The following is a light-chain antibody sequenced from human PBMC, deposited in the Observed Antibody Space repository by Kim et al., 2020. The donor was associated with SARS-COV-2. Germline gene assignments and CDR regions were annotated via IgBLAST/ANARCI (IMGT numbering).Light chain of an antibody. Sequence: EIVMTQSPATLSMSPGERATLSCRASQSVSSKLAWYQQKPGQAPRLLIYGPSTRATGIPARFSGSGSGTEFTLTISSLQSEDFAVYYCQQYNNWPWTFGQGTKVDIK. CDR2: GPS. CDR3: QQYNNWPWT. J-gene: IGKJ1*01. V-gene: IGKV3-15*01. CDR1: QSVSSK.